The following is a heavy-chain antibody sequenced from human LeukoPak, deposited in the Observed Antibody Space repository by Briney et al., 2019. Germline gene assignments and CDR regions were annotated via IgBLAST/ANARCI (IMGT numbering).Heavy chain of an antibody. CDR1: GYTFTSYG. CDR3: ARDRSLKQLRY. D-gene: IGHD6-13*01. Sequence: ASVKVSCKTSGYTFTSYGISWVRQAPGQGLEWMGWINTYNGNTKEAQKLQGRVTMTTDTSTRTAYMELRSLRSDDTAVYYCARDRSLKQLRYRGQGTLVTVSS. V-gene: IGHV1-18*01. CDR2: INTYNGNT. J-gene: IGHJ4*02.